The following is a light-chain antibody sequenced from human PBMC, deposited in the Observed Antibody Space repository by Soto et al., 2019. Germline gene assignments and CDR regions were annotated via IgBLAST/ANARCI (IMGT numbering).Light chain of an antibody. J-gene: IGLJ2*01. CDR1: SSDVGGFNY. Sequence: QSVLTQPRSVSGSPGQSVTISCTGTSSDVGGFNYVSWYQQHPGKAPQLMIYDVTKRPSGVPDRFSGSKSGYTASLTISGLQAADEADYYCYSDAGSYTFVFGGGTKVTVL. CDR3: YSDAGSYTFV. CDR2: DVT. V-gene: IGLV2-11*01.